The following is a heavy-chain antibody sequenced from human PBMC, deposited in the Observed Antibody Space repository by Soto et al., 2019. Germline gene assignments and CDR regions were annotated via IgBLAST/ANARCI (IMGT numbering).Heavy chain of an antibody. CDR2: ISWDGYSI. CDR1: GFTFEDYV. J-gene: IGHJ6*02. D-gene: IGHD1-26*01. V-gene: IGHV3-9*01. Sequence: EVQLVESGGGLVQPGRSLRLSCVGSGFTFEDYVMHWVRQVPGKGLEWVSHISWDGYSIGYAGSVRGRFTISRDNAKNSLFLQMNSLRPEDTALYYCARSLSGSTSGRVDVWGQGTTVTVSS. CDR3: ARSLSGSTSGRVDV.